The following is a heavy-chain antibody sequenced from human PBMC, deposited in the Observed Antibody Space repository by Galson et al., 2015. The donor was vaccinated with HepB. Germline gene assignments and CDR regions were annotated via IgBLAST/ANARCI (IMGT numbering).Heavy chain of an antibody. CDR3: ARYCSSTSCYTYFDY. D-gene: IGHD2-2*02. V-gene: IGHV1-69*13. J-gene: IGHJ4*02. CDR2: IIPIFGTA. Sequence: SVKVSCKASGGTFSSYAISWVRQAPGQGLEWMGGIIPIFGTANYAQKFQGRVTITADESTSTAYMELSSLRSEDTAVYYCARYCSSTSCYTYFDYWGQGTLVTVSS. CDR1: GGTFSSYA.